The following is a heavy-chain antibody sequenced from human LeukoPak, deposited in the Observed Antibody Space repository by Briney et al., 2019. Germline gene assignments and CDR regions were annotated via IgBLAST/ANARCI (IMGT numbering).Heavy chain of an antibody. CDR2: IYSNAIT. CDR3: VGRAYYVSGVYSPASGYFVL. CDR1: RGSIFSYY. D-gene: IGHD3-22*01. Sequence: PSEAPSHTCTVSRGSIFSYYWNWIRQPPGKGLEWIGYIYSNAITSYNPSLRSRGTVSIARSKNKIFLSLRSVTVAGTAIWYCVGRAYYVSGVYSPASGYFVLWGRGTLVSVSS. J-gene: IGHJ2*01. V-gene: IGHV4-4*08.